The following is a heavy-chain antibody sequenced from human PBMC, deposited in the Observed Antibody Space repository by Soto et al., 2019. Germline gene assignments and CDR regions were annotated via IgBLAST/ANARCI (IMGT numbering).Heavy chain of an antibody. D-gene: IGHD2-21*02. CDR3: ATPQGYDDCLDS. CDR2: ISSSSSYK. J-gene: IGHJ4*02. Sequence: GGSLRFSCAAAGFTFSRHSMNWVRQAPGKGLEWVSSISSSSSYKYYADSVKGRFTISRDNVQNSLYLQMHSLRAEDTAAYYCATPQGYDDCLDSWGQGTLVTVSS. CDR1: GFTFSRHS. V-gene: IGHV3-21*01.